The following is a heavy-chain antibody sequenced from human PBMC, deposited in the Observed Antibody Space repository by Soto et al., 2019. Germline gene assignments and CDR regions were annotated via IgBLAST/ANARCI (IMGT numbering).Heavy chain of an antibody. Sequence: SVKVSGKASGGTFSSYAIIWVRQAPGQGLGWMGWFIPIFGPANYAQKFQGRVTITADKSTSTAYMELSSRSSEDTAVYYCAGLDRFDPWGQGSLVTVSS. CDR1: GGTFSSYA. CDR3: AGLDRFDP. CDR2: FIPIFGPA. J-gene: IGHJ5*02. V-gene: IGHV1-69*06. D-gene: IGHD1-1*01.